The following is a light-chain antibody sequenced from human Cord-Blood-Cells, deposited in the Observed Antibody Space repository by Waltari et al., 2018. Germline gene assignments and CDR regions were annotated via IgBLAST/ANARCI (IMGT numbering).Light chain of an antibody. CDR2: GAS. CDR1: QSVSSSY. J-gene: IGKJ2*01. Sequence: EIVLTQSPGTLSLSPGESATLPCRASQSVSSSYLAWYQQKPGKAPRLLIYGASSRATGIPDRFSGSGSGTDFTLTISRLEPEDFAVYYCQQYGSSPRTFGQGTKLEIK. V-gene: IGKV3-20*01. CDR3: QQYGSSPRT.